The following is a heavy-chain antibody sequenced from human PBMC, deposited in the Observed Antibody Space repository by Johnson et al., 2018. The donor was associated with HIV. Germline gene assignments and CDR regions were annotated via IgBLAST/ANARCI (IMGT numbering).Heavy chain of an antibody. D-gene: IGHD5-24*01. CDR3: AKREGFPKDAFDI. Sequence: EVQLMESGGGLVEPGGSLRLSCAASGFTFRNAWMSWVRQAPGKGLEWVGRIKSKTDGGTTDYAAPVKGRFTISRDDSKNTLYLQMNSLRAEETAVYYCAKREGFPKDAFDIWGQGTMVTVSS. V-gene: IGHV3-15*01. CDR2: IKSKTDGGTT. J-gene: IGHJ3*02. CDR1: GFTFRNAW.